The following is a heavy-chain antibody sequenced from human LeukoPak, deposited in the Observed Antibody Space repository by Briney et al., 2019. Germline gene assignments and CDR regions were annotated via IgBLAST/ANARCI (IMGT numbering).Heavy chain of an antibody. V-gene: IGHV1-24*01. CDR2: FDPEDGET. J-gene: IGHJ6*03. CDR1: VYTLTELS. Sequence: ASVKVSCKVSVYTLTELSMHWVRQAPGKGLEWMGGFDPEDGETIYAQKFQGRVTMTEDTSTDTAYMELSSLRSEDTAVYYCATDSVVGATSYYYMDVWGKGTTVTVSS. CDR3: ATDSVVGATSYYYMDV. D-gene: IGHD1-26*01.